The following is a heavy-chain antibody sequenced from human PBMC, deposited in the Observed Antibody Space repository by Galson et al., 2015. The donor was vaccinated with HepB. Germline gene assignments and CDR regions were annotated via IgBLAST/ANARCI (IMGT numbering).Heavy chain of an antibody. CDR3: TRERVEWFGYGGDSYPGYYYYAMDV. D-gene: IGHD2-21*02. V-gene: IGHV3-53*04. J-gene: IGHJ6*02. CDR2: IYSGGST. Sequence: SLRLSCAASGFSVSSNYMSWVRQAPGKGLERVSVIYSGGSTYYADSVKGRFTISRHDSKNTLYLQMNSLRAEDTALYYCTRERVEWFGYGGDSYPGYYYYAMDVWGQGTTVTVSS. CDR1: GFSVSSNY.